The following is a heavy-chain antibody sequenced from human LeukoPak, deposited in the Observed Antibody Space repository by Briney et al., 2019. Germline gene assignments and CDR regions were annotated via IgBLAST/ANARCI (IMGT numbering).Heavy chain of an antibody. Sequence: PGGSLRLSCAASGFTFSNFAVSWVRQAPGMGLEWVSTTSGSGYSTYYADSVKGRFTLSGDSSKNTLFLQMNSLRAEDTAVYYCAKAVGSSGYFSRDAFDIWGQGTMVTVSS. V-gene: IGHV3-23*01. CDR3: AKAVGSSGYFSRDAFDI. CDR2: TSGSGYST. D-gene: IGHD3-22*01. J-gene: IGHJ3*02. CDR1: GFTFSNFA.